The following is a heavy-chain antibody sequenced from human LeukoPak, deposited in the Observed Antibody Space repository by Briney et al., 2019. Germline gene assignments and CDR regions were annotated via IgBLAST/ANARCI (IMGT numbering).Heavy chain of an antibody. V-gene: IGHV4-30-2*01. J-gene: IGHJ4*02. CDR2: IYHSGST. CDR1: GGSIKTPGYS. D-gene: IGHD1-14*01. CDR3: ARGSPDSRGPEYYFDY. Sequence: SQTLSLTCTVSGGSIKTPGYSWSWIRQPPGKGLEWIGYIYHSGSTYYNPSLKSRVTISVDRSKNQFSLKLSSVTAADTAVYYCARGSPDSRGPEYYFDYWGQGTLVTVSS.